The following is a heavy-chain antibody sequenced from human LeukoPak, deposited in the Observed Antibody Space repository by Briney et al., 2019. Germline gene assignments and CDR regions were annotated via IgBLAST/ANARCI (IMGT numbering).Heavy chain of an antibody. V-gene: IGHV3-23*01. CDR2: IRGSDGAT. D-gene: IGHD3-10*01. CDR3: AKDPKPMVRGVIITGTFDY. CDR1: GFPFSTYA. Sequence: AGGSLRLSCTASGFPFSTYAMSWVRQAPGKGLEWVSSIRGSDGATYYADSVKGRFTISRDNSKNTLYLQINSLRAEDTAVYYCAKDPKPMVRGVIITGTFDYWGQGTLVTVSS. J-gene: IGHJ4*02.